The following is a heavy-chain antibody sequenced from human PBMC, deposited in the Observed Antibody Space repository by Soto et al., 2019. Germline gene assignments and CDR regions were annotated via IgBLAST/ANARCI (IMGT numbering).Heavy chain of an antibody. J-gene: IGHJ4*02. CDR1: GFTFSSYA. CDR2: ISGSGGST. V-gene: IGHV3-23*01. Sequence: VGSLRLSCAASGFTFSSYAMSWVRQAPGKGLEWVSAISGSGGSTYYADSVKGRFTISRDNSKNTLYLQINSLRPDDTAVYYCARSAPYYPFDYWGQGTRVTVSS. D-gene: IGHD3-22*01. CDR3: ARSAPYYPFDY.